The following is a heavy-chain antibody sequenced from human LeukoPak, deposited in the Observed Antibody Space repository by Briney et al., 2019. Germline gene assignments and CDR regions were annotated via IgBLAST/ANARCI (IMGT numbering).Heavy chain of an antibody. Sequence: GGSLRLSCAASGFTFSSYALTWARQAPGKGLEWVSGISGGGVTTYYADSVKGRFTISGDNSKNTLYLQMNSLRADDTAIYYCARNQQLGGHSYYYYGMDVWGQGTTVTVSS. D-gene: IGHD3-16*01. V-gene: IGHV3-23*01. CDR3: ARNQQLGGHSYYYYGMDV. CDR1: GFTFSSYA. J-gene: IGHJ6*02. CDR2: ISGGGVTT.